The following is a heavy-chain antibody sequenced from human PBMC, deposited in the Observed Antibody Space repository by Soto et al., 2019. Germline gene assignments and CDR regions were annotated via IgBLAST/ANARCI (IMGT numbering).Heavy chain of an antibody. D-gene: IGHD6-13*01. V-gene: IGHV1-2*02. Sequence: ASVKVSCKASGYTFTGYYMHWVRQAPGQGLEWMGWINPNSGGTNYAQKFQGRVTMTRDTSISTAYMELSRLGSDDTAVYYCARAPGYSSSWHDYWGQGTLVTVSS. CDR2: INPNSGGT. CDR3: ARAPGYSSSWHDY. CDR1: GYTFTGYY. J-gene: IGHJ4*02.